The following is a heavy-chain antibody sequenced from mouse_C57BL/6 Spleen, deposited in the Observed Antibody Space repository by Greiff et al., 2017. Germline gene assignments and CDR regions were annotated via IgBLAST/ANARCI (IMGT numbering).Heavy chain of an antibody. J-gene: IGHJ3*01. Sequence: EVKLMESGGGLVKPGGSLKLSCAASGFTFSDYGMHWVRQAPEKGLEWVAYISSGSSTIYYADTVKGRFTISRDNAKNTLFLQMTSLRSEDTAMYYCARRYYYGSSQAWFAYWGQGTLVTVSA. CDR1: GFTFSDYG. D-gene: IGHD1-1*01. V-gene: IGHV5-17*01. CDR2: ISSGSSTI. CDR3: ARRYYYGSSQAWFAY.